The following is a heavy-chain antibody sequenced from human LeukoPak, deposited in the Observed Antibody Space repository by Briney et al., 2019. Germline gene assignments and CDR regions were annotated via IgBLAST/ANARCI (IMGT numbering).Heavy chain of an antibody. V-gene: IGHV3-21*01. CDR1: GFTFSSYS. CDR2: ISSSSSYI. CDR3: ARDLADDYGDIYRYFDY. J-gene: IGHJ4*02. Sequence: KPGGSLRLSCAASGFTFSSYSMNWVRQAPGKGLEWVSSISSSSSYIYYADSVKGRFTISRDNAKNSLYLQMNSLRAEDTAVYYCARDLADDYGDIYRYFDYWGQGTLVTVSS. D-gene: IGHD4-17*01.